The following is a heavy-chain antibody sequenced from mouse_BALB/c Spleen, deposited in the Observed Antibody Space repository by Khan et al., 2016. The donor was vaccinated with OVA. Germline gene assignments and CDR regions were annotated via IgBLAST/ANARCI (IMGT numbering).Heavy chain of an antibody. J-gene: IGHJ3*01. V-gene: IGHV2-2*02. D-gene: IGHD2-4*01. CDR2: IWSAGST. Sequence: QVQLKESGPGLVQPSQSLSITCTVSGFSLSNYSVHWVRPSPGKGLEWLGVIWSAGSTDYNAVFISRLTISKDNSRSQVFFKMNSLQPNDTAIYYCARRGYDYGRGALFAYWGQGTLVTVSA. CDR3: ARRGYDYGRGALFAY. CDR1: GFSLSNYS.